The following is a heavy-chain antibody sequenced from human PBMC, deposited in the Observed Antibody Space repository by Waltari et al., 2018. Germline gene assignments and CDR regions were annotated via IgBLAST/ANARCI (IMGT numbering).Heavy chain of an antibody. J-gene: IGHJ4*02. D-gene: IGHD1-1*01. Sequence: QVQLQESGPGLVKPSETLSLTCTVSGYSISSGYYWGWIRQPPGKGLEWIGSIYHSGSTYYNPPLRSRVTIAVDTSKNQFSLKLSSVTAADTAVYYCASQTGTGDIWGQGTLVTVSS. V-gene: IGHV4-38-2*02. CDR3: ASQTGTGDI. CDR2: IYHSGST. CDR1: GYSISSGYY.